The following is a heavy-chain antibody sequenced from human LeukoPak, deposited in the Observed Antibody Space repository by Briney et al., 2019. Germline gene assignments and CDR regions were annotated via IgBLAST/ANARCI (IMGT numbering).Heavy chain of an antibody. CDR1: GFTFSSYA. D-gene: IGHD2-15*01. CDR3: AKDKGYCSGGSCYGYWYFDL. CDR2: FSGSGGNT. J-gene: IGHJ2*01. Sequence: PGRSLRLSCAASGFTFSSYAMSWVRQAPGKGLEWVSTFSGSGGNTYSADAVKGRFTISRDNSKNTLYLQMNSLRAEDTAVYYCAKDKGYCSGGSCYGYWYFDLWGRGTLVTVSS. V-gene: IGHV3-23*01.